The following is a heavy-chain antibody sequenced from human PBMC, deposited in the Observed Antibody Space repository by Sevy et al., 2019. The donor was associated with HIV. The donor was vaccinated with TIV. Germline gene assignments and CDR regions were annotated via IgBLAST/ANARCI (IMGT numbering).Heavy chain of an antibody. V-gene: IGHV3-23*01. D-gene: IGHD2-15*01. Sequence: GGSLRLSCAATGFTFSSYAMSWVRQAPGKGLEWVSAISGSGGSTYYADSVKGRFTISRDNSKNTLYQQMNSLRAEDTAVYYCARINMGYCSGGSCLGAFDIWGQGTMVTVSS. CDR1: GFTFSSYA. CDR2: ISGSGGST. CDR3: ARINMGYCSGGSCLGAFDI. J-gene: IGHJ3*02.